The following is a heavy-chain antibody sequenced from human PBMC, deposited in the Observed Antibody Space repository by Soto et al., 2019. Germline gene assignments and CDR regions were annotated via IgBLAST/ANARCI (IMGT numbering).Heavy chain of an antibody. CDR1: GFTFSSYG. Sequence: QVQLVESGGGVVQHGRSLRLSCAASGFTFSSYGMHWVRHAPGKGLDRVAVIWYDGNIKYYADSVKGRFTISRDNSKNTLFLQMNSLRAEDTAVYYCARVSEGGSYYGGLDYWGQGTLVTVSS. CDR2: IWYDGNIK. V-gene: IGHV3-33*01. J-gene: IGHJ4*02. D-gene: IGHD1-26*01. CDR3: ARVSEGGSYYGGLDY.